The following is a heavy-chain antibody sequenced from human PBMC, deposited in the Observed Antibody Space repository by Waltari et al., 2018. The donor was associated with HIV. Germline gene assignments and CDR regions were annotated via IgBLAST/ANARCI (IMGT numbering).Heavy chain of an antibody. CDR1: GYTFTDYP. CDR3: ARQYDFWSGYCLGS. J-gene: IGHJ5*01. CDR2: INTNTGNP. V-gene: IGHV7-4-1*02. D-gene: IGHD3-3*01. Sequence: QVQLVQSGSELKKPGASVKVSCKASGYTFTDYPMIWLRQAPGQGLAWMGWINTNTGNPTYAQGFTGRFAFSLDTSVSTAYLQISSLKPEDTAVYYCARQYDFWSGYCLGSWGQGTLVTVSS.